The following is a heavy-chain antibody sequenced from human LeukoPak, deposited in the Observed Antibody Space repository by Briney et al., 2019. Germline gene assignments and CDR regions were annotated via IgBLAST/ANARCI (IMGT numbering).Heavy chain of an antibody. V-gene: IGHV4-59*01. CDR1: GGSISSYY. CDR2: IYYSGST. J-gene: IGHJ4*02. Sequence: SETLSLTCTVSGGSISSYYWSWIRQPPGKGLEWIGYIYYSGSTNYNPSLKSRVTISVGTSKNQFSLKLSSVTAADTAVYYCARDAGDYYGSSGISPFDYWGQGTLVTVSS. D-gene: IGHD3-22*01. CDR3: ARDAGDYYGSSGISPFDY.